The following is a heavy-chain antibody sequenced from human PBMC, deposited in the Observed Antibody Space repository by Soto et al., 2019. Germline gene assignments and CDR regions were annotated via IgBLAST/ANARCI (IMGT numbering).Heavy chain of an antibody. CDR3: ARGGVSARTFDY. D-gene: IGHD6-6*01. J-gene: IGHJ4*02. CDR1: GYNFAGYW. V-gene: IGHV5-51*01. CDR2: IYPSDSDT. Sequence: GEPLKISCKGSGYNFAGYWIAWVRQMPGKGLELMGIIYPSDSDTRYRPSFQGQVTISADKSISPAYLQWSSLRASDTAMYYCARGGVSARTFDYWGQVTPVTVSS.